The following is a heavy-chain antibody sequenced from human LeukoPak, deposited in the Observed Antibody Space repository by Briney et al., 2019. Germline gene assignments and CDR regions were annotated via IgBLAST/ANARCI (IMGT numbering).Heavy chain of an antibody. CDR1: GYTFTSYD. Sequence: ASVKVSCKASGYTFTSYDINWVRQATGQGLEWMGWMNPNSGNTGYAQKFQGRVTMTRNTSISTAYMELSSLRSEDTAVYYCAKTLRYSSGSYYYYYGMDVWGQGTTVTVSS. J-gene: IGHJ6*02. CDR3: AKTLRYSSGSYYYYYGMDV. V-gene: IGHV1-8*01. CDR2: MNPNSGNT. D-gene: IGHD6-19*01.